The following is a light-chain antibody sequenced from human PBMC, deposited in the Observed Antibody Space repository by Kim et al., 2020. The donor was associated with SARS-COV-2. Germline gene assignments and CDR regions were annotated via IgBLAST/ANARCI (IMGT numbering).Light chain of an antibody. CDR1: SSDVGSYNL. J-gene: IGLJ1*01. Sequence: QSALTQPASVSGSPGQTITISCTGSSSDVGSYNLVSWYQQHPGKAPKLIIYEGSKRPSGIPGRFSGSKSGNTASLTISGLQADDEADYYCCSYASSSTYVFGTGTKVTVL. V-gene: IGLV2-23*01. CDR3: CSYASSSTYV. CDR2: EGS.